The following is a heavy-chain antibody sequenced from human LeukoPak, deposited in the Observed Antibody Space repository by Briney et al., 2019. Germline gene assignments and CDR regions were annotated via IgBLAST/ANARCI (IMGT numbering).Heavy chain of an antibody. CDR1: GFTFSNFW. Sequence: PGESLRLSCTASGFTFSNFWMGWVRQAPGKGLEWVANIKQDETEKFYLGSVKGRFTISRDNSKNTMYLQINSLRAEGTAVYYCARDRHCANGVCHSPPGMDVWGQGTTVTVSS. D-gene: IGHD2-8*01. CDR3: ARDRHCANGVCHSPPGMDV. J-gene: IGHJ6*02. V-gene: IGHV3-7*01. CDR2: IKQDETEK.